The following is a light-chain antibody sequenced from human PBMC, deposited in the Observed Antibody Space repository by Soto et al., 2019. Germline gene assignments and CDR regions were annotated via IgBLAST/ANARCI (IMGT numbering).Light chain of an antibody. V-gene: IGKV1D-12*01. J-gene: IGKJ3*01. CDR1: QYISTW. Sequence: DIQMTQSPSFVSASVGDRVTLTCRASQYISTWLAWYQQRLGEAPRLLIFSASTLKNGIPARFSGRGSGTDFTLTISGLQPEDFATYYCQQGRTSPFSFGPGTKV. CDR2: SAS. CDR3: QQGRTSPFS.